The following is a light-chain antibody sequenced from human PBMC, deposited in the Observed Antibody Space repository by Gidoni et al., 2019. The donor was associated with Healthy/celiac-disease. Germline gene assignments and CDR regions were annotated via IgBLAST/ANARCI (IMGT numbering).Light chain of an antibody. CDR2: GAS. J-gene: IGKJ1*01. Sequence: IVLTQSPGTLSLSPGERATLSCRASQSVSSRYLAWYPQKPVQAPRLLIYGASSRATGIPDRFSGSGSGTDFTLTISRLEPEDFAVYYCQQYGSPWTFGQGTKVEIK. CDR3: QQYGSPWT. CDR1: QSVSSRY. V-gene: IGKV3-20*01.